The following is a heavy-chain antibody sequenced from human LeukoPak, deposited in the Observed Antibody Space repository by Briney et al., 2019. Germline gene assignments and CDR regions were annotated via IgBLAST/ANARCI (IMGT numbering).Heavy chain of an antibody. CDR2: IRSKAYGGTT. V-gene: IGHV3-49*03. CDR1: GFTFGDYA. CDR3: TREVGRWLQFWDYYYYGMDV. Sequence: PGGSLRLSCTASGFTFGDYAMSWFRQAPGKGLEWVGFIRSKAYGGTTEYAASVKGRFTISRDDSKSIAYLQMNSLKTEDTAVYYCTREVGRWLQFWDYYYYGMDVWGQGTTVTVSS. J-gene: IGHJ6*02. D-gene: IGHD5-24*01.